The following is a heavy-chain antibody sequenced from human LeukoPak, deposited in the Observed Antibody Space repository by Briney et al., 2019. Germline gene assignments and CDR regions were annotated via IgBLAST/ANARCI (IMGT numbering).Heavy chain of an antibody. J-gene: IGHJ4*02. V-gene: IGHV1-8*01. D-gene: IGHD2-15*01. CDR2: IRPDTGFT. CDR1: GYTFSSHN. CDR3: ARGGSRSGGSLRTFDS. Sequence: ASVKVSCKASGYTFSSHNINWVRHVSGHGLEWMGWIRPDTGFTGYAQRFRGRVTMTRDTSTNTSYMELSSLRSDDTAVYYCARGGSRSGGSLRTFDSWGQGTLVIVSS.